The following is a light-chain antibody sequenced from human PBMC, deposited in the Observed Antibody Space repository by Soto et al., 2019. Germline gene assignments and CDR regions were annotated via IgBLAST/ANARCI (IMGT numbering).Light chain of an antibody. V-gene: IGKV3-20*01. CDR3: QQYNNWPPVT. Sequence: EIVLTQSPGTLSLSPGDRATLSCRASQSVSSSYLAWYQQKPGQAPGLLIYGASSRATGIPDRFSGSGSGTDFTLTISRLEPEDFAVYYCQQYNNWPPVTFGPGTKVDIK. J-gene: IGKJ3*01. CDR2: GAS. CDR1: QSVSSSY.